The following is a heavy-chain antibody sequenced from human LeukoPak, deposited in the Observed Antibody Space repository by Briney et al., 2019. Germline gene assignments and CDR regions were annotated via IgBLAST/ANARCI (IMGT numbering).Heavy chain of an antibody. CDR1: GGSISSYY. V-gene: IGHV4-4*07. CDR2: MYTSGST. Sequence: SETLSLTCTVSGGSISSYYWSWIRQPAGKGLQWIGRMYTSGSTNYNPSLKSRVTISVDTSKNQFSLKLSSVTAADTAVYYCARGDVVVPAASKFDPWGQGTLVTVSS. CDR3: ARGDVVVPAASKFDP. J-gene: IGHJ5*02. D-gene: IGHD2-2*01.